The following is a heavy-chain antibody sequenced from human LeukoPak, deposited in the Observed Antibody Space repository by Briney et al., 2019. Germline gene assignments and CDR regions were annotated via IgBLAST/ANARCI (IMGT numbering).Heavy chain of an antibody. Sequence: GGSLRLSCSASGFTFSGHFMHWVRQAPGKGLEYVSSISVNGDKTLYAESVKGRFTISRDNSKNTLYLQLSSLRLEDTAIYCCLKDLTGTWSFDHWGQGTLLTVSS. CDR1: GFTFSGHF. CDR3: LKDLTGTWSFDH. D-gene: IGHD7-27*01. CDR2: ISVNGDKT. V-gene: IGHV3-64D*06. J-gene: IGHJ4*02.